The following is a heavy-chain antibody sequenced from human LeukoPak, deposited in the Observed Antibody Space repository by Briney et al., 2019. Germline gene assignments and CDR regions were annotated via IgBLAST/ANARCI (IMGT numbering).Heavy chain of an antibody. CDR1: GFTFSSYS. D-gene: IGHD5/OR15-5a*01. V-gene: IGHV3-21*01. Sequence: GGSLRLSCAASGFTFSSYSMNWVRQAPGKGLEWVSSISSSSSYIYYADSVKGRFTISRDNAKNSLYLQMNSPRAEDTAIYYCARDVSVSGMDVWGQGTTVTVSS. J-gene: IGHJ6*02. CDR2: ISSSSSYI. CDR3: ARDVSVSGMDV.